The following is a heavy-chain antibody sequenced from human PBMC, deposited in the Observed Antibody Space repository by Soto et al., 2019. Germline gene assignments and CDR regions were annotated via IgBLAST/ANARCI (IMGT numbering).Heavy chain of an antibody. CDR2: IYPGDSDT. V-gene: IGHV5-51*01. J-gene: IGHJ4*02. CDR3: AREERLPDIVVVPAAY. CDR1: GYSFTSYW. D-gene: IGHD2-2*01. Sequence: GESLKISCQGSGYSFTSYWIGWVRQMPGKGLEWMGIIYPGDSDTRYSPSFQGQVTISADKSISTAYLQWSSLKASDTAMYYCAREERLPDIVVVPAAYWGQGTLVTVSS.